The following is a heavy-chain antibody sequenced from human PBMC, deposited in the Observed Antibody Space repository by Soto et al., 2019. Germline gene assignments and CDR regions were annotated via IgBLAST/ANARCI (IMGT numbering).Heavy chain of an antibody. V-gene: IGHV3-11*01. D-gene: IGHD2-2*01. Sequence: QVQLVESGGGLVKPGGSLRLSCAASGFTFSDYYMSWIRQAPGKGLEWVSYISSSGSTIYYTDSVKGRFTISRDNAKNSLYLQMNSQRAEDTAVYYCARDFLVVPAATPVCAFDIWGQGTMVTVSS. CDR2: ISSSGSTI. CDR3: ARDFLVVPAATPVCAFDI. CDR1: GFTFSDYY. J-gene: IGHJ3*02.